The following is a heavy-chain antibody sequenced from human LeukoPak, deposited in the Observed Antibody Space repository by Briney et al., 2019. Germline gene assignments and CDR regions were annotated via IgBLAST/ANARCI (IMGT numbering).Heavy chain of an antibody. D-gene: IGHD3-10*01. V-gene: IGHV4-34*01. CDR1: GGSFSGYY. CDR3: ARESLLWFGELSAAYYYYYGMDV. J-gene: IGHJ6*04. CDR2: INHSGST. Sequence: SETLSLTRAVYGGSFSGYYWSWVRQPPGKGLEWIGEINHSGSTNYNPSLTSGVTISVDTSKNQFSLKLSSVTAADTAVYYCARESLLWFGELSAAYYYYYGMDVWGKGTTVTVSS.